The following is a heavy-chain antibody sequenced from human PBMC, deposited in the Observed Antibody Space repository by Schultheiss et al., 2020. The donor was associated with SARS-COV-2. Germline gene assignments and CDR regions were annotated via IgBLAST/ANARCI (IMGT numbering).Heavy chain of an antibody. V-gene: IGHV3-21*05. Sequence: GGSLRLSCAASGFTFSSYEMNWVRQAPGKGLEWVSYISSSSSYTNYADSVTGRFTISRDNAKNSLYLQMNSLRAEDTAVYYCARDRGYDAFDIWGQGTTVTVSS. D-gene: IGHD2-15*01. CDR2: ISSSSSYT. J-gene: IGHJ3*02. CDR3: ARDRGYDAFDI. CDR1: GFTFSSYE.